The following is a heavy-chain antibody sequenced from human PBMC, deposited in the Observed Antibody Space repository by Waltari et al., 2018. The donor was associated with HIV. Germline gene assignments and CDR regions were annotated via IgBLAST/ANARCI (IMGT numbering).Heavy chain of an antibody. CDR3: ASGGSGYSSPFDP. Sequence: QVLLVQSGAEVKRPGASVKVSCKASGYTFTSYAIHWVRQAHGQGLEWMGWIKAGNVNTNYSPKFQGRVTITRDTSASTWYMELSSLRSEDTALYYCASGGSGYSSPFDPWGQGTLVTVSS. CDR1: GYTFTSYA. CDR2: IKAGNVNT. J-gene: IGHJ5*02. D-gene: IGHD3-22*01. V-gene: IGHV1-3*01.